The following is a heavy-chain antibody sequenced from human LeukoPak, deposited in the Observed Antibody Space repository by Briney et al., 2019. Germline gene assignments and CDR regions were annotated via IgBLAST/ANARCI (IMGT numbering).Heavy chain of an antibody. CDR3: ARRDYGGKHFDY. CDR1: GYSFTSYW. D-gene: IGHD4-23*01. Sequence: GESLKISCKGSGYSFTSYWIAWGRQMPGKGLEWMGIIYPGDSDITYSPSFQGQVTISADKSINTAYLQWSSLKASDTAMYFCARRDYGGKHFDYWGQGTLVTVSS. V-gene: IGHV5-51*01. J-gene: IGHJ4*02. CDR2: IYPGDSDI.